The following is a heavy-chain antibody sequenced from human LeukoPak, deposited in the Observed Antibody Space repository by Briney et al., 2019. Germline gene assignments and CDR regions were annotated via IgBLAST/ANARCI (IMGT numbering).Heavy chain of an antibody. V-gene: IGHV1-46*01. Sequence: ASVKVSCRASGYTFTSYYMHWVRQAPGQGLEWMGIINPSGGSTSYAQKFQGRVTMTRDMSTSTVYMELSSLRSEDTAVYYCARDSDTPVRELLLNFDYWGQGTLVTVSS. CDR1: GYTFTSYY. CDR2: INPSGGST. CDR3: ARDSDTPVRELLLNFDY. J-gene: IGHJ4*02. D-gene: IGHD1-26*01.